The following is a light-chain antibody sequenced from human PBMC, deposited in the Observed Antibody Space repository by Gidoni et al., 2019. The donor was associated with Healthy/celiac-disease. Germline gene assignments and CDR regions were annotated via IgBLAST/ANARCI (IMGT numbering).Light chain of an antibody. CDR1: SSDVGGYNF. J-gene: IGLJ2*01. Sequence: QSALTQPPSASGSPGQSVTISCTGTSSDVGGYNFVSWYQQHPGKAPKLMIYEVSKRPSGVPDRFSGSKSGNTASLTVSGLQAEDEADYYCSSYDASRNVLFGGGTKLTVL. CDR2: EVS. V-gene: IGLV2-8*01. CDR3: SSYDASRNVL.